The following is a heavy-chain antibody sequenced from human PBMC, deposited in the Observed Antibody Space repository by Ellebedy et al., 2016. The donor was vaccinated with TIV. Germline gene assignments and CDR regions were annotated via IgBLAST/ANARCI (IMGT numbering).Heavy chain of an antibody. D-gene: IGHD3-10*01. CDR2: ISGSGGMM. Sequence: GESLKISCVASGFIFSSYYMTWVRQAPGKGLEWISYISGSGGMMDHADSVKGRFTISRDKAKNSLYLQLSSLRAEDTAVYYCARRSRGPSYYFDYWGQGALVTVSS. V-gene: IGHV3-48*01. CDR3: ARRSRGPSYYFDY. CDR1: GFIFSSYY. J-gene: IGHJ4*02.